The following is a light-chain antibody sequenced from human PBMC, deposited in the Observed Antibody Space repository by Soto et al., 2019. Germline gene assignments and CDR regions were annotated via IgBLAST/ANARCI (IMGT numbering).Light chain of an antibody. V-gene: IGKV3-11*01. CDR3: QQRINWPLT. CDR2: DVS. Sequence: EIVLTQSPATLSLSPGERATLSCKASQSVSSFLAWYQQKPGQAPRLLIYDVSSRATGSPTRFSGSGSGTDFTLTISRLEPEDFAVYYCQQRINWPLTFGGGTKVEIK. CDR1: QSVSSF. J-gene: IGKJ4*01.